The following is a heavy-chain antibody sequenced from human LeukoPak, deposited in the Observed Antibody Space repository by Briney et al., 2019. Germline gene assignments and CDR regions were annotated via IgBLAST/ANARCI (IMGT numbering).Heavy chain of an antibody. V-gene: IGHV3-30*18. J-gene: IGHJ6*02. Sequence: GRSLRLSCVASGFAFRSYGMHWVRQAPGKGLEWGTFTSYDGSDKYYADSVKGRFTISRDNFTKTLYLQMNSLRVEDTAVYYCAKVRYDYYGMDVWGQGPTVTVSS. CDR2: TSYDGSDK. D-gene: IGHD3-9*01. CDR3: AKVRYDYYGMDV. CDR1: GFAFRSYG.